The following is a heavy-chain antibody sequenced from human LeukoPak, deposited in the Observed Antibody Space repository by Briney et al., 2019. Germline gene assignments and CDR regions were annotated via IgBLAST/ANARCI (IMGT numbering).Heavy chain of an antibody. J-gene: IGHJ4*02. CDR2: ISYDGSNK. CDR1: GFTFSSYG. CDR3: AKVDTASPFDY. Sequence: GGSLRLSCAASGFTFSSYGMHWVRQAPGKGLEWVAVISYDGSNKYYADSVKGRFTISRDNSKNTLCLQMNSLRAEDTAVYYCAKVDTASPFDYWGQGTLVTVSS. D-gene: IGHD5-18*01. V-gene: IGHV3-30*18.